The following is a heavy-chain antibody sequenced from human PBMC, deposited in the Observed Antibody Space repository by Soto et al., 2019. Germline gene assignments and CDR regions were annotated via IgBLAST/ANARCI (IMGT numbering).Heavy chain of an antibody. CDR1: GGSFSGYY. CDR2: INHSGST. Sequence: QVQLQQWGAGLLKPSETLSLTCAVYGGSFSGYYWSWIRQPPGKGLEWIGEINHSGSTNYNPSLKSRVTISADTSKNQFSLKLSSVTAADTAVYYCARAKSRVPAATHPLSRYYDSSGYYHGFDYWGQGTLVTVSS. J-gene: IGHJ4*02. D-gene: IGHD3-22*01. V-gene: IGHV4-34*01. CDR3: ARAKSRVPAATHPLSRYYDSSGYYHGFDY.